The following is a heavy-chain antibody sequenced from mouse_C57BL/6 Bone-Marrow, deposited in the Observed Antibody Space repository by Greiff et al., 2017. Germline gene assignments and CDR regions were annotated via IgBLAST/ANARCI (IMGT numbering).Heavy chain of an antibody. V-gene: IGHV1-72*01. J-gene: IGHJ3*01. CDR2: IDPNSGGT. D-gene: IGHD1-1*01. Sequence: VQLQQSGAELVKPGASVKLSCKASGYTFTSYWMHWVKQRPGRGLEWIGRIDPNSGGTKYNEKFKSKATLTVDKPSITAYMQLSSLTSEDSAVYYGARNYGSSPAWFAYWGQGTLVTVSA. CDR1: GYTFTSYW. CDR3: ARNYGSSPAWFAY.